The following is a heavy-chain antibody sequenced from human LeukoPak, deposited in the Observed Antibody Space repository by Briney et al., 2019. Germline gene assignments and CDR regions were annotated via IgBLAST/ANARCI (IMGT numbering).Heavy chain of an antibody. CDR3: ARGYCSSTSYYTGAFDI. CDR1: GGSISSSSYY. Sequence: SETLSLTCTVSGGSISSSSYYWGWIRQPPGKGLEWIGSIYYSGSTYYNPSLKSRVTISVDTSKNQFSLKLSSVTAADTAVYYCARGYCSSTSYYTGAFDIWGQGTMVTVSS. D-gene: IGHD2-2*02. J-gene: IGHJ3*02. CDR2: IYYSGST. V-gene: IGHV4-39*07.